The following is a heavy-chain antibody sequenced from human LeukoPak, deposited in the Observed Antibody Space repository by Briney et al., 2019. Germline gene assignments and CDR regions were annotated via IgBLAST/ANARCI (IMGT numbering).Heavy chain of an antibody. Sequence: PSETLSLTCSVSGGSISNYYWGWVRQPAGKGLEWCGLIHPSGNTNYNPSLKSRVTMSVDTSENQFSLKVSSVTAADTAVYYCVRLAHYGASSYYFDFWGQGALVTVSS. J-gene: IGHJ4*02. CDR3: VRLAHYGASSYYFDF. CDR2: IHPSGNT. D-gene: IGHD4-17*01. V-gene: IGHV4-4*07. CDR1: GGSISNYY.